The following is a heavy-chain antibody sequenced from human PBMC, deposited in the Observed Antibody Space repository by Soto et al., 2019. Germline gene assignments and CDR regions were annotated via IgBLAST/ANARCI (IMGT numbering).Heavy chain of an antibody. J-gene: IGHJ4*02. V-gene: IGHV4-31*03. CDR2: IYYSGST. Sequence: SETLSLTFTVSDCSISSGGYYWSWIRQHPGKGLEWIGYIYYSGSTYYNPSLKSRVTISVDTSKNQFSLKLSSVTAADTAVYYCATQAGYGSGSSHFDYWGQGTLVTVSS. CDR1: DCSISSGGYY. CDR3: ATQAGYGSGSSHFDY. D-gene: IGHD3-10*01.